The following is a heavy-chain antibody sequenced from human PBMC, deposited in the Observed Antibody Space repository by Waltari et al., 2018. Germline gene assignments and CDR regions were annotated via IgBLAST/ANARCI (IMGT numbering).Heavy chain of an antibody. J-gene: IGHJ3*02. CDR3: ARGFRGHDAFDI. V-gene: IGHV1-8*01. CDR1: GYTFTSYD. Sequence: QVQLVQSGAEAKRPGASVKVSCKASGYTFTSYDINWVRQATGQGLEWMGWMNPNSGYTAYAQNFQGRVTITRDTSIRTAYMELSSLTSEDTAVYYCARGFRGHDAFDIWGQGTMVTVSS. D-gene: IGHD3-10*01. CDR2: MNPNSGYT.